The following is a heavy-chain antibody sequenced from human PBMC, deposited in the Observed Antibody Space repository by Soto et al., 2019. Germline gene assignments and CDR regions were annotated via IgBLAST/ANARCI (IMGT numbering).Heavy chain of an antibody. CDR3: ARRWGEGRVDY. D-gene: IGHD3-10*01. CDR2: IYHSGST. J-gene: IGHJ4*02. V-gene: IGHV4-4*02. CDR1: GGSISSSNW. Sequence: QVQLQESGPGLVKPSGTLSLTCAVSGGSISSSNWWSWVRQPPGKGLEWIGEIYHSGSTNYNPSPNSRVTISVDKSRNQFSLKLSSVTAADTAVYYCARRWGEGRVDYWGQGTLVTVSS.